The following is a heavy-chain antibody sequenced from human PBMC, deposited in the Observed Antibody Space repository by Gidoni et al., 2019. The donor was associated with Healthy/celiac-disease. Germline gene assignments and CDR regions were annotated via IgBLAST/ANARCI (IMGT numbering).Heavy chain of an antibody. Sequence: EVQLVESGGGLVKPGGSLRLSCAASGFTFSNAWMSWVRQAPGKGLEWVGRIKSKTDGGTTDYAAPVKGRFTISRDDSKNTLYLQMNSLKTEDTAVYYCTTGVGATYTAYYFDYWGQGTLVTVSS. CDR2: IKSKTDGGTT. CDR3: TTGVGATYTAYYFDY. V-gene: IGHV3-15*01. CDR1: GFTFSNAW. J-gene: IGHJ4*02. D-gene: IGHD1-26*01.